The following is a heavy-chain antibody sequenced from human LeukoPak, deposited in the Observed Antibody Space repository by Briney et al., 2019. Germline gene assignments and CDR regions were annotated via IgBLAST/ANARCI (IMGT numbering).Heavy chain of an antibody. V-gene: IGHV3-23*01. J-gene: IGHJ4*02. CDR2: ITGSGGST. CDR3: ARDERLLSFLK. D-gene: IGHD3-3*01. CDR1: GFTFSGYS. Sequence: PGGSLRLSCVASGFTFSGYSMNWVRQAPGKGLEWVSGITGSGGSTYYADSVKGRFTISRDNSKNTLYLQMNSLRAEDTAIYYCARDERLLSFLKWGQGTLVTVSS.